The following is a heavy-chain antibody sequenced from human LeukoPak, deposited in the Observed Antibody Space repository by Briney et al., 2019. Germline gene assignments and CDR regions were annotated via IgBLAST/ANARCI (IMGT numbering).Heavy chain of an antibody. CDR1: GASISSNI. D-gene: IGHD5-18*01. CDR3: ARVLDTTMVYFDY. J-gene: IGHJ4*02. CDR2: IYDSGSS. V-gene: IGHV4-59*01. Sequence: PSETLSLTCAVSGASISSNIWSWIRQPPGKGLEWIGYIYDSGSSKYNPSLESRVTISLDTSKNQFSLKLTFVTAADTAVYYCARVLDTTMVYFDYWGQGTLVTVSS.